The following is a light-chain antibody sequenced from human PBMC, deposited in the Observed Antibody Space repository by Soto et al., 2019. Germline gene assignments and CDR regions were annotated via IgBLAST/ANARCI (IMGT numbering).Light chain of an antibody. J-gene: IGKJ1*01. CDR1: QSVSSN. CDR3: QQYNNWPRGT. Sequence: EIVMTQSPATLSVSPGERATLSCRASQSVSSNLAWYQQQPGQAPRLLIYGASTRATGIPARFSGSGSGTEFTLTISSLQSEDFAVYYCQQYNNWPRGTFGQGTKVEIK. V-gene: IGKV3-15*01. CDR2: GAS.